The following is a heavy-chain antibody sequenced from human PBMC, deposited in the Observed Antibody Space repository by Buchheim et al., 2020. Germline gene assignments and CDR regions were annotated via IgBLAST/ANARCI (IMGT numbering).Heavy chain of an antibody. V-gene: IGHV3-33*01. D-gene: IGHD6-6*01. CDR3: ARDHGIYSSSPGY. CDR2: IWYDGSNK. J-gene: IGHJ4*02. Sequence: QVQLVESGGGVVQPGRSLRLSCAASGFTFSSYGMHWVRQAPGKGLEWVAVIWYDGSNKYYADSVKGRFTISRDNSKHTLYLQMNSLRAEDTAVYYCARDHGIYSSSPGYWGQGTL. CDR1: GFTFSSYG.